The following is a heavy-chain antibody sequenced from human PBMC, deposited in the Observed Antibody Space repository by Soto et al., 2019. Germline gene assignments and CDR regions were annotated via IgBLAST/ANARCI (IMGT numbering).Heavy chain of an antibody. CDR3: ARAGRSSSKTVFDY. Sequence: SETLSLTCTVSGGSISGYYWSWIRQPPGKGLEWIGYISYSGSPNYNPSLKSRVTISIDTSQNQFSLKLSSVTAADTAVYYCARAGRSSSKTVFDYWGQGALVTVSS. V-gene: IGHV4-59*01. D-gene: IGHD6-6*01. J-gene: IGHJ4*02. CDR1: GGSISGYY. CDR2: ISYSGSP.